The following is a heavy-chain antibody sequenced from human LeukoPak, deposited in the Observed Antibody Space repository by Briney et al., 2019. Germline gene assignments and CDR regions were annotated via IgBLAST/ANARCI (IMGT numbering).Heavy chain of an antibody. D-gene: IGHD6-13*01. J-gene: IGHJ2*01. CDR2: ISSNSDYI. V-gene: IGHV3-21*01. CDR1: GFTFDDYG. Sequence: GGSLRLSCAASGFTFDDYGMSWVRQAPGKGLEWVASISSNSDYILYAESVKGRFSISRDNARNSVYLQMNSLTVEDTALYYCARDWRNKYSNSWSRGEWYFDLWGRGTLVSVSS. CDR3: ARDWRNKYSNSWSRGEWYFDL.